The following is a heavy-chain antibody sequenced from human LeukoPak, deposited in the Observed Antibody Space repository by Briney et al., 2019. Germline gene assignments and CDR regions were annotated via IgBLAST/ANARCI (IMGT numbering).Heavy chain of an antibody. CDR2: ISSNGGST. CDR3: ARGPYGSGSYYCDY. Sequence: GGSLRLSCAASGFTFSSYAMYWVRQAPGKGLEYVSAISSNGGSTHYANSVKGRFTVSRDNSKNTLYFQMGSLRAEDMAVYYCARGPYGSGSYYCDYWGQGTLVTVSS. V-gene: IGHV3-64*01. CDR1: GFTFSSYA. D-gene: IGHD3-10*01. J-gene: IGHJ4*02.